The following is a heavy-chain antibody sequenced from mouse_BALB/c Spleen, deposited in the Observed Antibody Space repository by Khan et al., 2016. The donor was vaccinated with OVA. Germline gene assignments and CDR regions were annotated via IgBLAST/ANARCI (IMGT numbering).Heavy chain of an antibody. CDR3: ASGLHYYGFYFDC. CDR1: GYSIPSGYY. J-gene: IGHJ2*01. CDR2: IRYDGSN. Sequence: EVQLQESGPGLVKPSQSLSLTCSVTGYSIPSGYYWNWIRQFPGNKLEWMGYIRYDGSNNYNPSLKNRISITRDTSKNQFFLKLNSVTTEDTATYSYASGLHYYGFYFDCWGQGTTLTVSS. V-gene: IGHV3-6*02. D-gene: IGHD1-2*01.